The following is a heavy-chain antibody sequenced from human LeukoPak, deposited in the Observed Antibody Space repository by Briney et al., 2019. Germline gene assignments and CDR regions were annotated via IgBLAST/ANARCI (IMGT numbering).Heavy chain of an antibody. Sequence: GGSLRLSCAASGFTFSSYSMNWVRQAPGKGLEWVSYISSSSSTIYYADSVKGRFTISRDNAKNSLYLQMISLRAEDTAVYYCARSHPYRIAAAGTFDYWGQGTLVTVSS. CDR1: GFTFSSYS. CDR2: ISSSSSTI. D-gene: IGHD6-13*01. V-gene: IGHV3-48*04. J-gene: IGHJ4*02. CDR3: ARSHPYRIAAAGTFDY.